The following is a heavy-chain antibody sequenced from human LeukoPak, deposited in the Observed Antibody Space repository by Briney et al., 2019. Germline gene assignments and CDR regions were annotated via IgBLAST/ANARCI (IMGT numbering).Heavy chain of an antibody. V-gene: IGHV4-59*08. Sequence: SETLSLTCTVSGGSISSYYWSWIRQPPGRGLEWIGYIYYSGSTNYNPSLKSRVTISVDTSKNQFSLKLSSVTAADTAVYYCARLEWELLYYDYWGQGTLVTVSS. D-gene: IGHD1-26*01. J-gene: IGHJ4*02. CDR3: ARLEWELLYYDY. CDR2: IYYSGST. CDR1: GGSISSYY.